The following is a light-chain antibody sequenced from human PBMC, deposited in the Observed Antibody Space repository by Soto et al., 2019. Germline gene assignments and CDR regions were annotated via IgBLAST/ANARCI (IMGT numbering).Light chain of an antibody. CDR2: GAS. CDR1: QSISSN. J-gene: IGKJ5*01. V-gene: IGKV3-15*01. CDR3: QQYNNWPPIT. Sequence: EVLITQSPATLSVSPGERATLSCRASQSISSNLSWYQQKPCQAPRLLIYGASTRATGIPARFSGSGSGAEFTLTISSLQSEDFAVYYCQQYNNWPPITFGQGTRLEIK.